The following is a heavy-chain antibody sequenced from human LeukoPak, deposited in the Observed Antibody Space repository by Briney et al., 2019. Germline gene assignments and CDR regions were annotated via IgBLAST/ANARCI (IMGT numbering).Heavy chain of an antibody. CDR2: VYAGGTT. CDR1: DASINSGNYY. V-gene: IGHV4-61*02. J-gene: IGHJ3*02. Sequence: PSETLSLTCTVSDASINSGNYYWTWIRQPAGGGLEWIGRVYAGGTTNYNPSLKSRVTISIDTSKNQFSLKLSTVTAADTAVYYCARTYGSGSYPIDIWGQGTMVTVSS. D-gene: IGHD3-10*01. CDR3: ARTYGSGSYPIDI.